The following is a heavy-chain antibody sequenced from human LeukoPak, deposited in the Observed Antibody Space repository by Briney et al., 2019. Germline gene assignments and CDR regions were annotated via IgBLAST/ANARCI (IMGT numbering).Heavy chain of an antibody. CDR2: ISGSGGST. CDR3: AKDPNGDYIGAFDI. Sequence: GGSLRLSCTTSGFTFKHQAMHWVRQAPGKGLEWVSSISGSGGSTQYAPSVQGRFTISRDNSKNTLYLQMNSLRAEDTAVYYCAKDPNGDYIGAFDIWGQGTMVTVSS. V-gene: IGHV3-23*01. J-gene: IGHJ3*02. CDR1: GFTFKHQA. D-gene: IGHD4-17*01.